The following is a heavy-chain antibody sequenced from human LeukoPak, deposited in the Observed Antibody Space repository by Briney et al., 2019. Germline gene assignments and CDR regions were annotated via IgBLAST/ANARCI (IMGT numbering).Heavy chain of an antibody. V-gene: IGHV1-46*01. Sequence: ASVKVSCKASGYTFTSYYMHWVRQAPGQGLEWMGIINPSGGSTSYAQKFQGRVTMTRDMSTSTVYMGLSSLRSEDTAVYYCARGVADLMRGRDSSWTYRGDYFDYWGQGTLVTVSS. CDR3: ARGVADLMRGRDSSWTYRGDYFDY. D-gene: IGHD6-13*01. CDR2: INPSGGST. J-gene: IGHJ4*02. CDR1: GYTFTSYY.